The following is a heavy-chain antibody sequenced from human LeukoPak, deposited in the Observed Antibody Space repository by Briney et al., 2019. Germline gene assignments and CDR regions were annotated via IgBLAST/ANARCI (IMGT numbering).Heavy chain of an antibody. CDR1: GFTLSTYS. CDR2: ISSSSTI. V-gene: IGHV3-48*04. D-gene: IGHD5-18*01. Sequence: PGGSLRLSCAASGFTLSTYSMNWVRQAPGKGLEWVSYISSSSTIYYADSMKGRFTISRDNAKNSLYLQMNSLRAEDTAVYYCARDLMGGYTYGFDYWGQGILVSVSS. CDR3: ARDLMGGYTYGFDY. J-gene: IGHJ4*02.